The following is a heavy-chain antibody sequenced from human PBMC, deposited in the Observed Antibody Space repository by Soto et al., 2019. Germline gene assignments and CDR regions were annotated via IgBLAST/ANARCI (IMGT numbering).Heavy chain of an antibody. J-gene: IGHJ3*02. D-gene: IGHD2-15*01. CDR2: IYYSGST. V-gene: IGHV4-39*01. CDR1: GGSISSSSYY. Sequence: QLQLQESGPGLVKPSETLSLTCTVSGGSISSSSYYWGWIRQPPGKGLEWIGSIYYSGSTYYNPSLKSRVPIYVDTSKNHFSLKLSSVTAADTAVYYCARQSLGYCSGGSCYSLGAFDIWGQGTMVTVSS. CDR3: ARQSLGYCSGGSCYSLGAFDI.